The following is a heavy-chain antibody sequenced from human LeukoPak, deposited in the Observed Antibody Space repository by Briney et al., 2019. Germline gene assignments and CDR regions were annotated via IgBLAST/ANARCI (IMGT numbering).Heavy chain of an antibody. CDR3: ARDYYYYYYMDV. V-gene: IGHV4-39*07. CDR1: GGSISTSNYY. Sequence: SETLSLTCTVSGGSISTSNYYWGWIRQPPGKGLEWIGNIFYSGSTYYSPSLKSRVTISLDTSRNQFSLKLNSVTPEDTAVYYCARDYYYYYYMDVWGKGTTVTVSS. CDR2: IFYSGST. J-gene: IGHJ6*03.